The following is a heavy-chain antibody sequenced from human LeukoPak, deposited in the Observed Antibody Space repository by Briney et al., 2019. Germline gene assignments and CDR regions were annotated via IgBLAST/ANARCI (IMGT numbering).Heavy chain of an antibody. CDR2: IIPIFGTA. V-gene: IGHV1-69*13. D-gene: IGHD3-22*01. Sequence: SVKVSCKASGGTFSSDAISWVRQAPGQGLEWMGGIIPIFGTANYAQKFQGRVTITADESTSTAYMELSSLRSEDTAVYYCAVDSSGYYENFDYWGQGTLVTVSS. CDR1: GGTFSSDA. CDR3: AVDSSGYYENFDY. J-gene: IGHJ4*02.